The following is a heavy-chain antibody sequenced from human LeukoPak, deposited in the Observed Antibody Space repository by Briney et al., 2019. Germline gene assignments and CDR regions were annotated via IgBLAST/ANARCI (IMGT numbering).Heavy chain of an antibody. CDR2: IIPILGIA. V-gene: IGHV1-69*04. J-gene: IGHJ5*02. D-gene: IGHD3-16*02. Sequence: SVKVSCKASGGTFSSYASSWVRQAPGQGLEWMGRIIPILGIANYAQKFQGRVTITADKSTSTAYMELSSLRSEDTAVYYCARTSYDYVWGSYRENWFDPWGQGTLVTVSS. CDR1: GGTFSSYA. CDR3: ARTSYDYVWGSYRENWFDP.